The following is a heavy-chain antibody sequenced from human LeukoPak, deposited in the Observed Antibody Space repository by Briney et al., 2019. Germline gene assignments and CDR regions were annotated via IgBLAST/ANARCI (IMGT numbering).Heavy chain of an antibody. J-gene: IGHJ4*02. Sequence: SETLSLTCAVHGGSFSGYYWRWIRQPPGKGMEWIGEINHSGSTNYNPSLKSRVTISVDTSKNQFSLKSNSVTAADTAVYFCAVMVDPGGSDYGDYGGAFVDYWGQGTLVTVSS. V-gene: IGHV4-34*01. CDR3: AVMVDPGGSDYGDYGGAFVDY. CDR2: INHSGST. D-gene: IGHD4-17*01. CDR1: GGSFSGYY.